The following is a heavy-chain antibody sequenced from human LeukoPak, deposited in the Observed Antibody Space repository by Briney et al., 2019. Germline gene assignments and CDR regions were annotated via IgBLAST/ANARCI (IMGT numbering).Heavy chain of an antibody. D-gene: IGHD2-2*01. CDR1: GFTFSSYG. V-gene: IGHV3-33*01. Sequence: GRSLRLSCAASGFTFSSYGMHWVRQAPGKWLEWVAVIWYDGSNKYYADSVKGRFTISRDNSKNTLYLQMNSLRAEDTAVYYCARDGLIVVVPAATQGWFDPWGQGTLVAVSS. CDR2: IWYDGSNK. J-gene: IGHJ5*02. CDR3: ARDGLIVVVPAATQGWFDP.